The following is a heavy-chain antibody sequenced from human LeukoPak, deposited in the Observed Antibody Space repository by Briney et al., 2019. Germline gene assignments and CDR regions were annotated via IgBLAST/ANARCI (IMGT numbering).Heavy chain of an antibody. V-gene: IGHV4-31*11. D-gene: IGHD6-6*01. CDR3: ARGAPGGLAARHYYYGMDV. J-gene: IGHJ6*02. Sequence: SETLSLTCAVYGGSFSGYYWSWIRQHPGKGLEWIGYIYYSGSTYYNPSLKSRVTISVDTSKNQFSLKLSSVTAADTAVYYCARGAPGGLAARHYYYGMDVWGQGTTVTVSS. CDR1: GGSFSGYY. CDR2: IYYSGST.